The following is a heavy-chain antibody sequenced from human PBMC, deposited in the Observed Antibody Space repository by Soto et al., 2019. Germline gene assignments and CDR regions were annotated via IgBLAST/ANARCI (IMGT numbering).Heavy chain of an antibody. Sequence: ASVKVSCKASGYTFTSYYMHWVRQAPGQGLEWMGIINPSGGSTSYAQKFQGRVTMTRDTSTSTVYMELSSLRSEDTAVYYCARGHTDYYDGSGYALDYWGQGTLVTVSS. D-gene: IGHD3-22*01. CDR1: GYTFTSYY. CDR3: ARGHTDYYDGSGYALDY. V-gene: IGHV1-46*01. J-gene: IGHJ4*02. CDR2: INPSGGST.